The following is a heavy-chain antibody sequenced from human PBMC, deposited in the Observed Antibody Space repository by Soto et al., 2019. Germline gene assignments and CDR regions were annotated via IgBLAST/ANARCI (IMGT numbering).Heavy chain of an antibody. CDR3: ARVPDY. J-gene: IGHJ4*02. D-gene: IGHD2-2*01. Sequence: PSETLSITCAVSGGSISSGGYSWSWIWQPPGKSLEWIGYMYHSGSTYYNPSLKSRVTISIDSSKNQFSLKLFFLTAADTAVYYCARVPDYWGQGILVTVSS. CDR2: MYHSGST. CDR1: GGSISSGGYS. V-gene: IGHV4-30-2*01.